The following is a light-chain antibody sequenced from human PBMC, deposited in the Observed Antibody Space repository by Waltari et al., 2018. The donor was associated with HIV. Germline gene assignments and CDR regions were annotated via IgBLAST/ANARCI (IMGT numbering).Light chain of an antibody. CDR2: DKN. CDR1: SLRTFY. Sequence: SSELTQDPTVSVALGQTVMITCQGDSLRTFYASWYQQKPGQAPLLVIYDKNNRPSGIPDRFSCSSSGNTASLNITGAQAEDEADYYCKSRDSSGKQVLFGGGTKLTVL. J-gene: IGLJ2*01. CDR3: KSRDSSGKQVL. V-gene: IGLV3-19*01.